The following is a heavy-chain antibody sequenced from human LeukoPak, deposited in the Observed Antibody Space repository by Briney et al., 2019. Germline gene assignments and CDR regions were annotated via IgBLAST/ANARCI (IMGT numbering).Heavy chain of an antibody. J-gene: IGHJ4*02. CDR3: AGGELVFDY. Sequence: SQTLSLTCTVSGVSISSGDNYWSWIRQHQGEGLEWIVYIHYSGSTFYNPSLKSRATISVDTSKSQFSLNLSSVAAADTAVYYCAGGELVFDYWGQGTLVTVSS. V-gene: IGHV4-31*03. CDR2: IHYSGST. CDR1: GVSISSGDNY. D-gene: IGHD1-1*01.